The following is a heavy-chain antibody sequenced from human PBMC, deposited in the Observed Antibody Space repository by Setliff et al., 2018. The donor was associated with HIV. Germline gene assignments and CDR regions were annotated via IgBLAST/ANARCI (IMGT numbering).Heavy chain of an antibody. J-gene: IGHJ4*02. D-gene: IGHD5-12*01. Sequence: SVKVSCKASGYSFINYGINWVRQAPGQGLEWMGWIIPVASIPNYAQKFQDRVTITADESTTTVYMEMRSLTSGDTALYYCARGPLYGYDRGYFDYWGQGTLVTVSS. CDR1: GYSFINYG. V-gene: IGHV1-69*10. CDR3: ARGPLYGYDRGYFDY. CDR2: IIPVASIP.